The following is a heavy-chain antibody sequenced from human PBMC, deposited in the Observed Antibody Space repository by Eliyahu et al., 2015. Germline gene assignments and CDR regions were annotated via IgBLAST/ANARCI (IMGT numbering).Heavy chain of an antibody. D-gene: IGHD5-18*01. J-gene: IGHJ6*02. Sequence: QVTLRESGPALVKPTQXLTLTCTXSGFSLSSTGXCVTWIRQPPGKALEWLARIDWDDDKYYSTSLKTRLSISKDTSKNQVVLRMTNVDPGDTGSYYCARIPIVDRVLVHGXDVWGQGTMXSVSS. CDR2: IDWDDDK. CDR1: GFSLSSTGXC. CDR3: ARIPIVDRVLVHGXDV. V-gene: IGHV2-70*15.